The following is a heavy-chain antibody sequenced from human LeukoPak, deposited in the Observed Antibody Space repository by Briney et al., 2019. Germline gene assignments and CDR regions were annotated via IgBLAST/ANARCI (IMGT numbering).Heavy chain of an antibody. Sequence: PGGSLRLSCAASGFTFSSYDMHWVRQATGKGPEWVSAIGTAGDTYYPGSVKGRFTISRENAKNSLYLQMNSLRAGDTAVYYCARARGGGALDAFDIWGQGTMVTVSS. CDR1: GFTFSSYD. CDR3: ARARGGGALDAFDI. CDR2: IGTAGDT. V-gene: IGHV3-13*04. J-gene: IGHJ3*02. D-gene: IGHD4-23*01.